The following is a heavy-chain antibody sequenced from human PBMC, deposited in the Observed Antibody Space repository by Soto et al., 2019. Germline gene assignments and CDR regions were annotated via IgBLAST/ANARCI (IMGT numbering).Heavy chain of an antibody. Sequence: QVPLVQSGAEVKKPGASVKVSCKASGYTFTSYDINWVRQATGQGLEWMGWMNPNRGNTGYAQKFQGRVTMTRNTSISTAYMQLSSLRSEDTAVYYCARGLRYCSGGSCYSRVYYFDYWGQGTLVTVSS. CDR1: GYTFTSYD. CDR3: ARGLRYCSGGSCYSRVYYFDY. D-gene: IGHD2-15*01. CDR2: MNPNRGNT. J-gene: IGHJ4*02. V-gene: IGHV1-8*01.